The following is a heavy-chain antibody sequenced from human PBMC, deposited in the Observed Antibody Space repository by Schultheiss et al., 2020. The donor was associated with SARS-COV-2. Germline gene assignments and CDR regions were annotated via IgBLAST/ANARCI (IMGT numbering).Heavy chain of an antibody. D-gene: IGHD2-15*01. V-gene: IGHV3-15*01. J-gene: IGHJ4*02. Sequence: GESLKISCEASGLTFSNVWMSWVRQAPGEGLEWVGRIKSKIDGGTTDYAAPVKGRFTISRDDSKNTLYVQINSLKIEDTAVYYCATTGASWGYCNFWGQGTLVTVSS. CDR2: IKSKIDGGTT. CDR1: GLTFSNVW. CDR3: ATTGASWGYCNF.